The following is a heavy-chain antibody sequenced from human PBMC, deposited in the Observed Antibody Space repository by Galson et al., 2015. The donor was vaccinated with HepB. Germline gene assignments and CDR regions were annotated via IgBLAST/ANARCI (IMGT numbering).Heavy chain of an antibody. CDR1: GFTFSSYA. J-gene: IGHJ3*02. V-gene: IGHV3-30*04. CDR3: ARVSSYAFDI. D-gene: IGHD6-6*01. CDR2: ISYDGSNK. Sequence: SLRLSCAASGFTFSSYAMHWVRQAPGKGLEWVAVISYDGSNKYYADSMKGRFTISRDNSKNTLYLQMNSLRAEDTAVYYCARVSSYAFDIWGQGTMVTVSS.